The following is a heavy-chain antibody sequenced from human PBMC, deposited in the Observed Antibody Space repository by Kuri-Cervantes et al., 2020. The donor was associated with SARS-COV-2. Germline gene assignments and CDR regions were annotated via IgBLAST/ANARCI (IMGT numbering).Heavy chain of an antibody. CDR2: IYYSGST. CDR3: ARGRNYYYGMDV. Sequence: ESLKISCTVSGGSISSSSYYWSWIRQPPGKGLEWIGSIYYSGSTYYNPSLKSRVTISVDTSKNQFSLKLSSVTAADTAVYYCARGRNYYYGMDVWGQGTTVTVSS. CDR1: GGSISSSSYY. D-gene: IGHD2-15*01. V-gene: IGHV4-39*01. J-gene: IGHJ6*02.